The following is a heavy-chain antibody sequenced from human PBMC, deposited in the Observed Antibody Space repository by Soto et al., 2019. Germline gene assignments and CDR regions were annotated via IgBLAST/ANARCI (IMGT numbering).Heavy chain of an antibody. CDR1: GFTVSSSY. CDR2: IYSDGRT. J-gene: IGHJ4*02. D-gene: IGHD5-18*01. V-gene: IGHV3-53*01. Sequence: EVQLVESGGGLIQPGGSLRISCAASGFTVSSSYMSWVRQAPGKGLEWVSIIYSDGRTYYADYVKGRFTISRDNSKNTLFLQMNSLRAVDTDVYYCARDSISYGPGVNDYWGQGTLVTVSS. CDR3: ARDSISYGPGVNDY.